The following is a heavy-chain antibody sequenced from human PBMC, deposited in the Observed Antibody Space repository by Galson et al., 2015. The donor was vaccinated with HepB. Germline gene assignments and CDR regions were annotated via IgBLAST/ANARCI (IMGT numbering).Heavy chain of an antibody. CDR3: ARGGEGGWGDILTGYYTGDYYYYYYGMDV. Sequence: SVKVSCKASGGTFSSYAISWVRRAPGQGLEWMGWISAYNGNTNYAQKLQGRVTMTTDTSTSTAYMELRSLRSDDTAVYYCARGGEGGWGDILTGYYTGDYYYYYYGMDVWGQGTTVTVSS. D-gene: IGHD3-9*01. J-gene: IGHJ6*02. CDR1: GGTFSSYA. CDR2: ISAYNGNT. V-gene: IGHV1-18*01.